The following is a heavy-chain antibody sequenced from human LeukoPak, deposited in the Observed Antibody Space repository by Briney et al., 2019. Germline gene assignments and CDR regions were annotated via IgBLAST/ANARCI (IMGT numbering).Heavy chain of an antibody. CDR1: GGAFSSYY. CDR3: AWIRTLGGHPNFDY. D-gene: IGHD1-7*01. V-gene: IGHV4-59*01. Sequence: SYTLSIICTVGGGAFSSYYWSLSRHPPSHALELICYIYYSGSTSYNPSLKSRVTISVDTSKNQFSLKLSSVTAADTAVYYCAWIRTLGGHPNFDYWGQGTLVTVSS. CDR2: IYYSGST. J-gene: IGHJ4*02.